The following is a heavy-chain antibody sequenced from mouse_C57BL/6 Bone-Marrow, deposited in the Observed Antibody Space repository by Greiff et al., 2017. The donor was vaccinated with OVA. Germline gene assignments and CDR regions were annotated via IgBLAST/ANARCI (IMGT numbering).Heavy chain of an antibody. J-gene: IGHJ3*01. CDR1: GYTFTSYG. Sequence: VKLMESGAELARPGASVKLSCKASGYTFTSYGISWVKQRTGQGLEWIGEIYPRSGNTYYNEKFKGKATLTADKSSSTAYMELRSLTSEDSAVYFCARNDGYYVLGFAYWGQGTLVTVSA. CDR2: IYPRSGNT. CDR3: ARNDGYYVLGFAY. D-gene: IGHD2-3*01. V-gene: IGHV1-81*01.